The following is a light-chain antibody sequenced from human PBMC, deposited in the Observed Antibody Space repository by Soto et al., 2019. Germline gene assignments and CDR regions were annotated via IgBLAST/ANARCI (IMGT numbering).Light chain of an antibody. CDR3: QQSYTIPYP. Sequence: DIQMTQSPSSLSASVGARVTITCRASQIISSYLTWFQQKPGKAPNLLIYYASSLQSGVPSRFSGSGSGTDFTRTISSLQPEDLATYYRQQSYTIPYPFGQGTKLEIK. V-gene: IGKV1-39*01. CDR1: QIISSY. CDR2: YAS. J-gene: IGKJ2*01.